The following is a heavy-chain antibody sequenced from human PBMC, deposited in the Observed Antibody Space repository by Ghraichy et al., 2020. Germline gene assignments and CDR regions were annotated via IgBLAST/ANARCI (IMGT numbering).Heavy chain of an antibody. CDR3: AKDPLVVVPAAILPTSSSYFDY. CDR2: ISGSGGST. D-gene: IGHD2-2*01. V-gene: IGHV3-23*01. CDR1: GFTFSSYA. J-gene: IGHJ4*02. Sequence: GGSLRLSCAASGFTFSSYAMSWVRQAPGKGLEWVSAISGSGGSTYYADSVKGRFTISRDNSKNTLYLQMNSLRAEDTAVYYCAKDPLVVVPAAILPTSSSYFDYWGQGTLVTVSS.